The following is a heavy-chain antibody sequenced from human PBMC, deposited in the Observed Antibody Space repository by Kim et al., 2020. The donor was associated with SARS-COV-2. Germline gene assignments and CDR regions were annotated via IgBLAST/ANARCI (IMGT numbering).Heavy chain of an antibody. D-gene: IGHD3-9*01. CDR1: GYTFTSYD. CDR2: MNPNSGNT. CDR3: ARGRNYDILTGSYYNYYGMDV. V-gene: IGHV1-8*01. J-gene: IGHJ6*02. Sequence: ASVKVSCKASGYTFTSYDINWVRQATGQGLEWMGWMNPNSGNTGYAQKFQGRVTMTRNTSISTAYMELSSLRSEDTAVYYCARGRNYDILTGSYYNYYGMDVWGQGTTVTVSS.